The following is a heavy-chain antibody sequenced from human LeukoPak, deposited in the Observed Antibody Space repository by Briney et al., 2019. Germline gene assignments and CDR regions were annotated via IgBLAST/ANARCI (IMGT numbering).Heavy chain of an antibody. CDR3: ARGKNWFDP. CDR1: GFTFSSYV. CDR2: INTSGGST. J-gene: IGHJ5*02. Sequence: PGGSLRLSCAASGFTFSSYVMTWVRQAPGKGLEWVSAINTSGGSTYYADSVKGRFTISRDNAKNSLYLQMNSLRAEDTAVYYCARGKNWFDPWGQGTLVTVSS. V-gene: IGHV3-23*01.